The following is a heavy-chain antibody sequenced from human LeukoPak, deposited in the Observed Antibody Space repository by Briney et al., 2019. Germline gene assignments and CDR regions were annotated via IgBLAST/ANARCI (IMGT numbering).Heavy chain of an antibody. V-gene: IGHV1-58*01. J-gene: IGHJ6*02. CDR2: IVVGSGNT. Sequence: SVKVSCKASGFTFTSSAVQWVRQARGQRLEWIGWIVVGSGNTNYAQKFQERVTTTRDMSTSTAYMELSSLRSEDTAVYYCAADLDPGYSSSWGRYYGMDVWGQGTTVTVSS. CDR3: AADLDPGYSSSWGRYYGMDV. D-gene: IGHD6-13*01. CDR1: GFTFTSSA.